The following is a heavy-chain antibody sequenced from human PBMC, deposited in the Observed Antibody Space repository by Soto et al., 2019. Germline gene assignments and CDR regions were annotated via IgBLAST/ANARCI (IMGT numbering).Heavy chain of an antibody. J-gene: IGHJ4*02. CDR2: IKQDESEK. CDR3: VRDVGFEYVN. V-gene: IGHV3-7*01. Sequence: EVQLVESGGGLVQPGGSLRISCKGSGFSFSSYWMSWVRQAPGKGLEWVASIKQDESEKYYVDSVKGRFTISRDNVDDSVFLHMNSLSAEDTAVDFCVRDVGFEYVNWGQGTLVTVSS. CDR1: GFSFSSYW. D-gene: IGHD6-6*01.